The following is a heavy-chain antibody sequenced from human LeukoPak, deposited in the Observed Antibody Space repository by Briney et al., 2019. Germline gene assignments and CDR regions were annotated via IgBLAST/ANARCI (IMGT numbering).Heavy chain of an antibody. CDR3: ARLLKLTTPPGI. J-gene: IGHJ3*02. CDR2: IYYSGNT. Sequence: PSETLSLTCAVSGGSISSSNWWSWVRQPPGKGLEWIGEIYYSGNTYYNPSLKSRVTISVDTSKNQFSLKLSSVTAADTAVYYCARLLKLTTPPGIWGQGTMVTVSS. CDR1: GGSISSSNW. V-gene: IGHV4-4*02. D-gene: IGHD4/OR15-4a*01.